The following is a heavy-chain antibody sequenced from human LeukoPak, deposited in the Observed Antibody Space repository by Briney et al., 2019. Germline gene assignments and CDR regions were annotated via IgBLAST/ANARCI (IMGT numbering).Heavy chain of an antibody. J-gene: IGHJ4*02. D-gene: IGHD5-18*01. CDR3: ARDHRTRYSYTTYYFDY. V-gene: IGHV3-30-3*01. Sequence: PGRSLRLSCAPSGFTFSSYAMHWVRQAPGKGLEWVAVISYDGSNKYYADSVKARFTISRDNSKNTLYLQMNSLRAEDTAVYYCARDHRTRYSYTTYYFDYWGQGTLVTVSS. CDR1: GFTFSSYA. CDR2: ISYDGSNK.